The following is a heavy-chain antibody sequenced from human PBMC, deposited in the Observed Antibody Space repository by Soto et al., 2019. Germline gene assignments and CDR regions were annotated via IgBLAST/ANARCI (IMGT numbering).Heavy chain of an antibody. CDR1: GGSITSGGYS. V-gene: IGHV4-30-2*06. CDR3: ARDYYGMDV. Sequence: SETLSLTCTVSGGSITSGGYSWTWIRQSPGKGLEWIGYTYQSGSAYYNPSLESRVTISVDRSKNQFSLNLTSVTAADTAVYYCARDYYGMDVWGQGTTVTVSS. J-gene: IGHJ6*02. CDR2: TYQSGSA.